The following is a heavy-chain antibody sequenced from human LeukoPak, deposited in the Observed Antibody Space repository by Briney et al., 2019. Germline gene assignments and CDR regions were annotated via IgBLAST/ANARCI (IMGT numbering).Heavy chain of an antibody. CDR2: INHSGST. Sequence: SETLSLTCAVYGGSFSGYYWSWIRQPPGKGLDWMGEINHSGSTNYNPSLKSRVTISVDTSKNQFSLKLSSVTAADTAVYYCATMVRGVSYYYYMDVWGKGTTVTVSS. V-gene: IGHV4-34*01. J-gene: IGHJ6*03. CDR3: ATMVRGVSYYYYMDV. CDR1: GGSFSGYY. D-gene: IGHD3-10*01.